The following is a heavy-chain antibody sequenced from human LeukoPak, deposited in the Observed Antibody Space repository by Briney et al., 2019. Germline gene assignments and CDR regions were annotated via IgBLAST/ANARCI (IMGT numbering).Heavy chain of an antibody. Sequence: GGSLRLPCVVSGFTFNRCWMNWVRQAPGKGLEWVAHINPDGRDTYYVDSVKGRFTISRDNAQNSMYLQMSSLRVEDTAVYYCTSWGDTTAEYFQRWGQGTLVTVSS. CDR1: GFTFNRCW. CDR2: INPDGRDT. D-gene: IGHD2-21*02. V-gene: IGHV3-7*01. J-gene: IGHJ1*01. CDR3: TSWGDTTAEYFQR.